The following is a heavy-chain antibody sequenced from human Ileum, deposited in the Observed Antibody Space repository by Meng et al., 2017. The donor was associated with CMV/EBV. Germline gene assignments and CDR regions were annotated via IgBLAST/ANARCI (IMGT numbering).Heavy chain of an antibody. Sequence: GRLGYSGNEVKKSGASVKFSSQASGDTFIGHYHPWVQQAPGQGLECMGRINPNSGSTNYVEKFQGRVTMTRHPSNSIVYMELIRLTSDDTAVYYCARTWIESWPPDFDYWGQGTLVTVSS. V-gene: IGHV1-2*06. D-gene: IGHD5-12*01. CDR2: INPNSGST. CDR3: ARTWIESWPPDFDY. J-gene: IGHJ4*02. CDR1: GDTFIGHY.